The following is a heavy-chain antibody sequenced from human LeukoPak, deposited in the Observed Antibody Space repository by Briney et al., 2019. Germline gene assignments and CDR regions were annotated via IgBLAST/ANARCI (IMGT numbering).Heavy chain of an antibody. J-gene: IGHJ4*02. Sequence: ASVQVSCKASGYTFTSYDINWVRQATGQGLEWMGWMNPNSGNTGYAQKFQGRVTMTRNTSISTAYMELSSLRSEDTAVYYCARGPQSDGGNFDYWGQGTLVTVSS. CDR1: GYTFTSYD. V-gene: IGHV1-8*01. CDR3: ARGPQSDGGNFDY. CDR2: MNPNSGNT. D-gene: IGHD4-23*01.